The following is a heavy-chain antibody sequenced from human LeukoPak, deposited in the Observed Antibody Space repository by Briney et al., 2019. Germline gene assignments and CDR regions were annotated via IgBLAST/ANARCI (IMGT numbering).Heavy chain of an antibody. Sequence: PSETLSLTCTVSGGSISSGDYYWSWIRQPPGKGLEWIGYIYYSGSTYYNPSLKSRVTISIDTSKNRFSLKLSSVTAADTAVYYCARANSGYEDWFDPWGQGTLVTVSS. D-gene: IGHD5-12*01. CDR3: ARANSGYEDWFDP. CDR1: GGSISSGDYY. CDR2: IYYSGST. V-gene: IGHV4-30-4*01. J-gene: IGHJ5*02.